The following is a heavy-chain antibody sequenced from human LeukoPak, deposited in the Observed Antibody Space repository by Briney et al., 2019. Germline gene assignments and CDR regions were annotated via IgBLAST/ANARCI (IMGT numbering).Heavy chain of an antibody. CDR1: GGTFSSYA. CDR3: ARGSMGAGGFDY. J-gene: IGHJ4*02. D-gene: IGHD2/OR15-2a*01. V-gene: IGHV1-2*02. CDR2: INPNSGGT. Sequence: ASVKVSCKASGGTFSSYAISWVRQAPGQGLEWMGWINPNSGGTNYAQKFQGRVTMTRDTSISTAYMELSRLRSDDTAVYYCARGSMGAGGFDYWGQGTLVTVSS.